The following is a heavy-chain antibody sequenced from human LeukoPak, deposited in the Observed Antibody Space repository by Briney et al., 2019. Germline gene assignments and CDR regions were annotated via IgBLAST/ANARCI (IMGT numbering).Heavy chain of an antibody. D-gene: IGHD6-19*01. CDR3: ARLGIAVAGHFDY. CDR1: GGSISSYY. Sequence: PSETLSLTCTVSGGSISSYYWSWIRQPPGKGLEWIGYIYYSGSTNYNPSLKSRVTISVDTSKNQFSLKLGSVTAADTAVYYCARLGIAVAGHFDYWGQGTLVTVSS. J-gene: IGHJ4*02. V-gene: IGHV4-59*01. CDR2: IYYSGST.